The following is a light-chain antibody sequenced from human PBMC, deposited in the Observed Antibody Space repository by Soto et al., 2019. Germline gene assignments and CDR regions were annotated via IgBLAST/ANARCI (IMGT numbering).Light chain of an antibody. Sequence: EIVMTQSPATLSVSPGERATLSCRASQSVSSNLAWYQQKPGQAPRLLIYGASTRATGIPARFSGSGSGTEFTLTISSLQSEDFAVYSCQQYNSWPPYTFGQGTKVDIK. CDR1: QSVSSN. J-gene: IGKJ2*01. V-gene: IGKV3-15*01. CDR3: QQYNSWPPYT. CDR2: GAS.